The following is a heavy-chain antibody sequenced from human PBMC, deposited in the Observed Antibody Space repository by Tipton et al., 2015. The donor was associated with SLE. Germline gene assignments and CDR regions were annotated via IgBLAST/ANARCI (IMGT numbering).Heavy chain of an antibody. CDR1: GGSISSSNW. D-gene: IGHD1-26*01. V-gene: IGHV4-4*02. CDR3: ASDAQWELVLVS. J-gene: IGHJ4*02. Sequence: TLSLTCTVSGGSISSSNWWSWVRQPPGKGLEWIGEIYHSGCTNYNQSLKSRVTISVDKSKNQFSLKLSSVTAADTSVYYCASDAQWELVLVSWGQGTLVTVSS. CDR2: IYHSGCT.